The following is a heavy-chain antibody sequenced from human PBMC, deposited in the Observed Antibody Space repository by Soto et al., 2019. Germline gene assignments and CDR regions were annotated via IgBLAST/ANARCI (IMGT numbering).Heavy chain of an antibody. V-gene: IGHV4-30-4*01. Sequence: SETLSLTCTVSGGSISSGDYCWSWIRQPPGKGLEWIGYTYYSGSTHYNTSLKSRVTISVDTSKNQFSLKLSSVTAADTAVYYCARATWVGVHAFDIWGQGTMVTVSS. CDR2: TYYSGST. CDR3: ARATWVGVHAFDI. CDR1: GGSISSGDYC. D-gene: IGHD3-10*01. J-gene: IGHJ3*02.